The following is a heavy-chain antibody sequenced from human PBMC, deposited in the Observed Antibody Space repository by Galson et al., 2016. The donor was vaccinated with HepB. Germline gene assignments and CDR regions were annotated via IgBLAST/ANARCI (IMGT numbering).Heavy chain of an antibody. CDR1: GITLRGYA. D-gene: IGHD3-16*01. Sequence: SLRLSCAASGITLRGYAMNWVRQAPGKGLEWVSSISIGSSYRYYADSVKGRFTISRDDAKNSLYLQMNSLRAEDTAVYYCAREGRGAYSNTIDSWGQGTLVTVSS. CDR3: AREGRGAYSNTIDS. V-gene: IGHV3-21*06. J-gene: IGHJ4*02. CDR2: ISIGSSYR.